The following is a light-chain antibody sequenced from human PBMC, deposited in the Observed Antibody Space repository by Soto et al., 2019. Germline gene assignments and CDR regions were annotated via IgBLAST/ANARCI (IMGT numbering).Light chain of an antibody. CDR2: GNN. CDR3: QSYDTSLSEV. Sequence: QAVLTQPPSVSGAPGQRVTISCTGNSSNIGAGYDVHWYQQLPGTAPKLLIYGNNNRPSGVPDRFFGSKSGTSASLAITGLQVEDEAGYYCQSYDTSLSEVFGGGTKLTVL. CDR1: SSNIGAGYD. V-gene: IGLV1-40*01. J-gene: IGLJ3*02.